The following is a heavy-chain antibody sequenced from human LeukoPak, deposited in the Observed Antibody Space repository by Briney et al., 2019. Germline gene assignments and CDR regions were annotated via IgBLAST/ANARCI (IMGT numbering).Heavy chain of an antibody. D-gene: IGHD4-17*01. CDR2: IYYSGST. CDR1: GGSISSYY. CDR3: ARLPYGDYFMDV. Sequence: SETLSLTCTVSGGSISSYYWSWIRQPPGKGLEWIGYIYYSGSTNYNPSLKSRVTISVDTSKNQFSLKVSSVTAADTAVYYCARLPYGDYFMDVWGQGTTVTVFS. J-gene: IGHJ6*02. V-gene: IGHV4-59*08.